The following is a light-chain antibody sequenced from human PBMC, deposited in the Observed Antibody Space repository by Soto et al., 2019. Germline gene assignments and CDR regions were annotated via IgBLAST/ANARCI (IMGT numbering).Light chain of an antibody. Sequence: DIVLTQSPATLSLSPGERAARYCAASQRVSGGLLAWYQQKPGLAPRLILYDTSFRATGIPDRFTGSGSGTDFTLTISRLDPEDFAVYYCQQYGSSPSFGQGPKVDIK. CDR1: QRVSGGL. CDR3: QQYGSSPS. J-gene: IGKJ1*01. V-gene: IGKV3D-20*01. CDR2: DTS.